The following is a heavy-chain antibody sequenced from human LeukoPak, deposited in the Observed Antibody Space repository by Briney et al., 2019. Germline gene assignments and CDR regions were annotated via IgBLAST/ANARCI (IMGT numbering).Heavy chain of an antibody. J-gene: IGHJ6*03. V-gene: IGHV4-38-2*01. Sequence: PSETLSLPCADSGYSISSGYYWGWIRQPPGKGLEWIGSIYHSGSTYYNPSLKSRVTISVDTSKNQFSLKLSSVTAADTAVYYCARHPSSSSSLYYYYMDVWGKGTTVTVSS. CDR3: ARHPSSSSSLYYYYMDV. CDR2: IYHSGST. CDR1: GYSISSGYY. D-gene: IGHD6-6*01.